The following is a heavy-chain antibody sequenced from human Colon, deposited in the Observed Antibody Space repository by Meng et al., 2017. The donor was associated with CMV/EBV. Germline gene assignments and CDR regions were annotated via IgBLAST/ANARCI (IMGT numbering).Heavy chain of an antibody. CDR1: GGTFSSYA. Sequence: GGTFSSYAINWVRQAPGQGLEWMGGIIPIFGTANYAQQFQGRLSITTDESTSTAYMELNSLRSDDTALYYCASNGGDCTTTTCYTFDFWGQGTLVTVSS. V-gene: IGHV1-69*05. J-gene: IGHJ4*02. CDR2: IIPIFGTA. CDR3: ASNGGDCTTTTCYTFDF. D-gene: IGHD2-2*02.